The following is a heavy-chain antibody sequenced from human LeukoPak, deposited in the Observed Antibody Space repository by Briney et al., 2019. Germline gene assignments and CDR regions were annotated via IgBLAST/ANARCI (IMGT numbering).Heavy chain of an antibody. Sequence: PSETLSLTCTVSGGSFRSSSYYWGWIRQPPGKGLEWIGSGSYSGSTNYNPSLKSRVTISVDTSKNQFSLKLSSVTAADTAVYYCARGPRSGAAAGTFPFDPWGQGTLVTVSS. D-gene: IGHD6-13*01. J-gene: IGHJ5*02. CDR2: GSYSGST. CDR1: GGSFRSSSYY. V-gene: IGHV4-39*07. CDR3: ARGPRSGAAAGTFPFDP.